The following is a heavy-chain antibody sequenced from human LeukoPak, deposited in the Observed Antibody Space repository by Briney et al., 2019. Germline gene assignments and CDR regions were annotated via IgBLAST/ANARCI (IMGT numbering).Heavy chain of an antibody. D-gene: IGHD5-12*01. V-gene: IGHV1-46*01. J-gene: IGHJ4*02. CDR3: ARDSGYDGDY. CDR1: GYTFISYQ. Sequence: ASVKVSCKASGYTFISYQMHWVRQAPGQGLEWMGIINPSGGSTSYAQKFQGRVTMTRDTSTSTVYMGLSSLRSEDTAVYYCARDSGYDGDYWGQGTLVTVSS. CDR2: INPSGGST.